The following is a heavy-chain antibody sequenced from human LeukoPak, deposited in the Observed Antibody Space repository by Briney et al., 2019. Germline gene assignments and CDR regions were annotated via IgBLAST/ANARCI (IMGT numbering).Heavy chain of an antibody. CDR3: ARGSSSPDSFVYYYGMDV. CDR2: INHSGST. V-gene: IGHV4-34*01. Sequence: PSETLSLTCAVYGGSFSGYYWSWIRQPPGKGLEWIGEINHSGSTNYNPSLKSRVTISVDTSKNQFSLKLSSVTAADTAVYYCARGSSSPDSFVYYYGMDVWGQGITVTVSS. CDR1: GGSFSGYY. J-gene: IGHJ6*02. D-gene: IGHD6-13*01.